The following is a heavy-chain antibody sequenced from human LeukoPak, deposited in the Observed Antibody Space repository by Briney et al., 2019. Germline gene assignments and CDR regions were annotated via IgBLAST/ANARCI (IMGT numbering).Heavy chain of an antibody. V-gene: IGHV1-18*01. CDR2: ISAYNGNT. CDR1: GYTFTSYG. D-gene: IGHD3-10*01. J-gene: IGHJ3*02. Sequence: ASVKVSCKASGYTFTSYGISWVRQAPGQGLEWMGWISAYNGNTNYAQKLQGRVTMTTDISTSTAYMELRSLRSDDTAVYYCTRDHPGVSAFDIWGQGTMVTVSS. CDR3: TRDHPGVSAFDI.